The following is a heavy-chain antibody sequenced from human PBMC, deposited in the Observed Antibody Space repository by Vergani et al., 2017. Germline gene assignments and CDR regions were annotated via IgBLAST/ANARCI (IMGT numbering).Heavy chain of an antibody. J-gene: IGHJ4*02. V-gene: IGHV3-23*04. CDR1: GFSFSTYG. D-gene: IGHD3-3*01. CDR2: ISGSGGST. CDR3: ARGDYDFWSGTDY. Sequence: VQLVESGGRVVQPGRSLRLSCAASGFSFSTYGMHWVRQAPGKGLEWVSAISGSGGSTYYADSVKGRFTISRDNSKNTLYLQMNSLRAEDTAVYYCARGDYDFWSGTDYWGQGTLVTVSS.